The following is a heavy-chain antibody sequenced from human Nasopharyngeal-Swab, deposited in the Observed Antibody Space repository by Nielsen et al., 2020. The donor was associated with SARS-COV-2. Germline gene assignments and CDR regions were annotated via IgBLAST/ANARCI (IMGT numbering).Heavy chain of an antibody. CDR2: IKQDGSEK. V-gene: IGHV3-7*03. CDR3: ARQGVFVPAYFHQYYMDV. J-gene: IGHJ6*03. Sequence: GESLKISCAASGFSFSTYWMTWVRQAPGKGLEWVANIKQDGSEKYYVDSVKGRFTVYRDNPKNLLYLQVNSLRAEDTAVYYCARQGVFVPAYFHQYYMDVWGKGTPVTVSS. CDR1: GFSFSTYW. D-gene: IGHD3-16*02.